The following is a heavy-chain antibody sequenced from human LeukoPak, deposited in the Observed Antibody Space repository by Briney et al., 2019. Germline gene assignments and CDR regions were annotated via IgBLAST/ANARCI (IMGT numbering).Heavy chain of an antibody. D-gene: IGHD2/OR15-2a*01. CDR2: TYYRSKWYN. CDR1: GDSFSSYTAA. Sequence: SQTLSLTCVISGDSFSSYTAAWNWIRQSPSRGLEWLGRTYYRSKWYNDYAVSVKSRITINPEKSKNQVSLQLKSVTHDDTAVYYCARGDGDFPIWGPGTTVTVSS. V-gene: IGHV6-1*01. CDR3: ARGDGDFPI. J-gene: IGHJ3*02.